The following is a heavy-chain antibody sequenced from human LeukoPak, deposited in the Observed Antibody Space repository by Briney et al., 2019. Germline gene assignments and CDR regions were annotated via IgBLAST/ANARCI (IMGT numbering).Heavy chain of an antibody. J-gene: IGHJ6*02. V-gene: IGHV1-46*01. D-gene: IGHD2-15*01. CDR1: GYTFTSYY. CDR3: AREGYSFRGCYYYGMDV. Sequence: ASVKVSCKASGYTFTSYYMHWVRQAPGQGLEWMGIINPSGGSTSYAQKFQGRVTMTRDTSTSTVYMELSSLRSEDTAVYYCAREGYSFRGCYYYGMDVWGQGTTVTVSS. CDR2: INPSGGST.